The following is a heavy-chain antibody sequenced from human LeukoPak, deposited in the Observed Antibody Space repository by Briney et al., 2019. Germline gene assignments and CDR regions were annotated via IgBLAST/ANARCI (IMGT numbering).Heavy chain of an antibody. CDR2: ISGSANR. CDR1: GFTFSTYA. J-gene: IGHJ4*02. V-gene: IGHV3-23*01. D-gene: IGHD3-3*01. Sequence: PGGSLRLSCAASGFTFSTYAMSWVRQAPGKGLQWVSAISGSANRYYADSVKGRSTISRDNAKNSLYLQMNSLRAEDTAVYYCARDAKGYDDYWGQGTLVTVSS. CDR3: ARDAKGYDDY.